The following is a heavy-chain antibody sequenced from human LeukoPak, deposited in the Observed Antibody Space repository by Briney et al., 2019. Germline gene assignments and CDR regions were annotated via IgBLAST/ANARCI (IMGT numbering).Heavy chain of an antibody. J-gene: IGHJ4*02. CDR3: ARLMVYARYYFDY. V-gene: IGHV3-21*01. CDR2: ISSSSSYI. D-gene: IGHD2-8*01. CDR1: GFTFSSYA. Sequence: GGSLRLSCAASGFTFSSYAMSWVRQAPGKGLEWVSSISSSSSYIYYADSVKGRFTISRDNAKNSLYLQMNSLRAEDTAVYYCARLMVYARYYFDYWGQGTLVTVSS.